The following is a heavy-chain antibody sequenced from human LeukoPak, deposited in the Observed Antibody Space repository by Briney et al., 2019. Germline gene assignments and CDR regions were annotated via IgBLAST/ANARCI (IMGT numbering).Heavy chain of an antibody. D-gene: IGHD6-19*01. CDR2: ISGSGGST. V-gene: IGHV3-23*01. J-gene: IGHJ4*02. CDR1: GFTFSSYA. CDR3: ARYSSGHFDY. Sequence: GGSLRLSCAASGFTFSSYAMSWVRQAPGKGLEWVSTISGSGGSTYYADSVKGRFTISRDNSKNTLYLQMNSLRAEDTAVYYCARYSSGHFDYWGQGTLVTVSS.